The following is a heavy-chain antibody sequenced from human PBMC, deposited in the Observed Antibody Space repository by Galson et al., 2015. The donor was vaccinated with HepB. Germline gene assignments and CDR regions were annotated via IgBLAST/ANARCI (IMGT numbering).Heavy chain of an antibody. V-gene: IGHV4-34*01. J-gene: IGHJ4*02. CDR2: INHSGST. CDR3: ARAARGGRLYYFDY. CDR1: GGSFSGYY. D-gene: IGHD3-10*01. Sequence: ETLSLTCAVYGGSFSGYYWSWIRQPPGKGLEWIGEINHSGSTNYNPSLKSRVTISVDTSKDQFSLKLSSVTAADTAVYYCARAARGGRLYYFDYWGQGTLVTVSS.